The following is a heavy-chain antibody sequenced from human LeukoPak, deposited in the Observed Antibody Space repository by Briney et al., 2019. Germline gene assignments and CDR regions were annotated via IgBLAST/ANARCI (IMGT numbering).Heavy chain of an antibody. Sequence: PSETLSLTCTVSGYSISSGNYWGWIRQPPGKGPEWIGSTYHSGSTYYNPSLKSRVSISVDTSKNQFSLRLSSVTAADTAVYYCARDGDFYYFDYWGQGTLVTVSS. CDR3: ARDGDFYYFDY. J-gene: IGHJ4*02. V-gene: IGHV4-38-2*02. CDR2: TYHSGST. CDR1: GYSISSGNY.